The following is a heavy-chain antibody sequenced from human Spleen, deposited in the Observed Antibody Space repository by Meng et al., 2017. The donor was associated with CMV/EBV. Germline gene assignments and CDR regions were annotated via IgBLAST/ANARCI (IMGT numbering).Heavy chain of an antibody. CDR2: ISYDGSNK. CDR1: GFTFSSYA. CDR3: ASGSYDFWSGYYGAFY. J-gene: IGHJ1*01. D-gene: IGHD3-3*01. V-gene: IGHV3-30*04. Sequence: GGSLRLSCAASGFTFSSYAMHWVRQAPGKGLEWVAVISYDGSNKYYADSVKGRFTISRDNSKNTLYLQMNSLRDEDTAVYYCASGSYDFWSGYYGAFYWGQGTLVTVSS.